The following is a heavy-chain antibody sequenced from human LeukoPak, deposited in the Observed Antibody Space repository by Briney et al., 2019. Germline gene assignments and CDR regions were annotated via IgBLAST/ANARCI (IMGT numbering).Heavy chain of an antibody. D-gene: IGHD2-21*02. J-gene: IGHJ5*02. Sequence: SQTLSLTCSVWGGSIYGSGWHWSWLRQPPGKGLEWIGYIYHSGGTYISPPLTSRVSISVDRFNNQFFLYLNYATDADTAVYYCARGPIGGVVLGTALGYFDPWGQGTLVTVSS. CDR1: GGSIYGSGWH. V-gene: IGHV4-30-2*01. CDR3: ARGPIGGVVLGTALGYFDP. CDR2: IYHSGGT.